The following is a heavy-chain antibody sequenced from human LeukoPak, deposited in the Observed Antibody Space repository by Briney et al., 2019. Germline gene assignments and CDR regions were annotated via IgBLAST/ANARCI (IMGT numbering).Heavy chain of an antibody. CDR1: GFTFSSYS. CDR2: ISSSSSTI. V-gene: IGHV3-48*01. D-gene: IGHD4-23*01. CDR3: AKHKLRWTTNIDY. J-gene: IGHJ4*02. Sequence: GGSLRLSCAASGFTFSSYSMNWVRQAPGKGLEWVSYISSSSSTIYYADSVKGRFTISRDNSKNTLYLQLNSLRAEDTALYYCAKHKLRWTTNIDYWGQGTLVTVSS.